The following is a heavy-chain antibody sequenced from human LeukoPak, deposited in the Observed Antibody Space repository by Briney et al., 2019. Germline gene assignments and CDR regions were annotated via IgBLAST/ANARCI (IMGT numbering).Heavy chain of an antibody. D-gene: IGHD3-10*01. CDR1: GGSITGYH. Sequence: SETLSLTCTVSGGSITGYHWSWVRQPPGKGLEWIGYISYSGDTNYIPSLNSRVTISVDTSKNQFSLRLRSVTAADTAVYYCGRITQGTTDYWGQGTLVTVSS. J-gene: IGHJ4*02. CDR2: ISYSGDT. CDR3: GRITQGTTDY. V-gene: IGHV4-59*01.